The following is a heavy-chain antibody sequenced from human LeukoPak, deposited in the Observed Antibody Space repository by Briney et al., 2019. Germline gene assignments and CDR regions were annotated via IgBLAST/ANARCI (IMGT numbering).Heavy chain of an antibody. J-gene: IGHJ6*03. D-gene: IGHD3-3*01. CDR3: TTDQWPGLRFLEWLLNYYYYMDV. Sequence: GGSLRLSCAASGFTFSNAWMSWVRQAPGKGLEWVGRIKSKTDGGTKDYAATVKGRFTISSDDSKNTLYLQMNSLKTEDTAVYYCTTDQWPGLRFLEWLLNYYYYMDVWGKGTTVTVSS. CDR1: GFTFSNAW. V-gene: IGHV3-15*01. CDR2: IKSKTDGGTK.